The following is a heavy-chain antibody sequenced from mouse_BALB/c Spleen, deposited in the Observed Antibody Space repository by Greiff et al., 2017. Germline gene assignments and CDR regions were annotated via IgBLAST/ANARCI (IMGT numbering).Heavy chain of an antibody. CDR1: GFTFSSYG. V-gene: IGHV5-6*02. CDR3: ARRRYDGYYYYAMDY. Sequence: EVMLVESGGDLVKPGGSLKLSCAASGFTFSSYGMSWVRQTPDKRLEWVATISSGGSYTYYPDSVKGRFTISRDNAKNTLYLQMSSLKSEDTAMYYCARRRYDGYYYYAMDYWGQGTSVTVSS. D-gene: IGHD2-3*01. J-gene: IGHJ4*01. CDR2: ISSGGSYT.